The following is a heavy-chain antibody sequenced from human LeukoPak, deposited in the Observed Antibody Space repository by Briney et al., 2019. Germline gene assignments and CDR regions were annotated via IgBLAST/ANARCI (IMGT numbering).Heavy chain of an antibody. D-gene: IGHD5-12*01. CDR2: INPNSGGT. J-gene: IGHJ4*02. CDR3: AREMSDSQDIVATMGSDYFDY. V-gene: IGHV1-2*02. CDR1: GYTFTGYY. Sequence: ASVKVSCKSSGYTFTGYYMHWVRQAPGQGLEWMGWINPNSGGTNYAQQFQGRVTMTRDTSISTAYMELSRLRSDDTAVHYCAREMSDSQDIVATMGSDYFDYWGQGTLVTVSS.